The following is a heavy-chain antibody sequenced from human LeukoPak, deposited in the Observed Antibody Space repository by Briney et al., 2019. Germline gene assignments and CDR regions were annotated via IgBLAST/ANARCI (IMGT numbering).Heavy chain of an antibody. V-gene: IGHV1-18*01. Sequence: ASVKVSCKASGYSFTNYGISWIREAPGQGPEWLGWINAYNANAHYAQNVQDRVTLTTETSTNTAYMELRGLTSDDTATYYCARVVRGCSSVRCYWEDWFDPWGQGTLVIVSS. D-gene: IGHD2-2*01. CDR1: GYSFTNYG. J-gene: IGHJ5*02. CDR3: ARVVRGCSSVRCYWEDWFDP. CDR2: INAYNANA.